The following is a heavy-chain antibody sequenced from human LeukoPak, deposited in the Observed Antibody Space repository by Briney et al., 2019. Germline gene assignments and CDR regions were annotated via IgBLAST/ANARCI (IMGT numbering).Heavy chain of an antibody. CDR1: GFTFSSYA. CDR3: AKVPLSAGGWYEY. D-gene: IGHD6-19*01. Sequence: GGSLRLSCASSGFTFSSYAMSWVRQAPARGLEGVSAISGSGGSTYYADSVKGRFTISRDNSKNTLYLQMNSLRAEDTAFYYCAKVPLSAGGWYEYWGQGTLVTVSS. V-gene: IGHV3-23*01. J-gene: IGHJ4*02. CDR2: ISGSGGST.